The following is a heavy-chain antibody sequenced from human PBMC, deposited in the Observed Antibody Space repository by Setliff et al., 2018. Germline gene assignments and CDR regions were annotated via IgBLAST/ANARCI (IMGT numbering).Heavy chain of an antibody. D-gene: IGHD3-22*01. J-gene: IGHJ5*02. CDR3: ARAHTWSLPNDNSGYPGWFDP. Sequence: SETLSLTCAVSGSAISSGHYWGWIRQPPGKGGLEWIGSFHHSGKAYYNPSLKSRVTMSVDTSKNHVSLKLSSVTAADTAVYYCARAHTWSLPNDNSGYPGWFDPWGQGTLVTVSS. V-gene: IGHV4-38-2*01. CDR1: GSAISSGHY. CDR2: FHHSGKA.